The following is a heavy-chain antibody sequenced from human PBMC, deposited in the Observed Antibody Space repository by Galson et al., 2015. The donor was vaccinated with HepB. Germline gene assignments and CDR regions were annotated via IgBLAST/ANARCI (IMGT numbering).Heavy chain of an antibody. Sequence: LRLSCAASGFTFSSYGMHWVRQAPGKGLEWVAVIWYDGSNKYYADSVKGRFTISRDNSKNTLYLQMNSLRAEDTAVYYCARDRRTSTPGYAFDIWGQGTMVTVSS. J-gene: IGHJ3*02. CDR2: IWYDGSNK. V-gene: IGHV3-33*08. D-gene: IGHD1-14*01. CDR3: ARDRRTSTPGYAFDI. CDR1: GFTFSSYG.